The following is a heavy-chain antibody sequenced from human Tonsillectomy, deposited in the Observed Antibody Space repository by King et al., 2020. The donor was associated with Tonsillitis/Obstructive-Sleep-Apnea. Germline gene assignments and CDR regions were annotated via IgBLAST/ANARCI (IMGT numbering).Heavy chain of an antibody. CDR2: ISYDGSHE. V-gene: IGHV3-30*04. CDR3: ARDXXTAPGY. Sequence: VQLVESGXGVVQPGGSLRLSCAASGFNFISYPMHXVRQAPGKGLEWVALISYDGSHEYYADSVKGRFSIYRDNSKNTLYLQMNSLRTEDTGIYFCARDXXTAPGYWGXXTLVTVS. CDR1: GFNFISYP. D-gene: IGHD4-17*01. J-gene: IGHJ4*02.